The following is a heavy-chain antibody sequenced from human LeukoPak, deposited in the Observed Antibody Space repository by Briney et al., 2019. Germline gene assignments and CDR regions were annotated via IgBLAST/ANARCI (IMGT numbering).Heavy chain of an antibody. CDR3: ARVRPPVLLWFGEHFDY. CDR2: INSDGSST. J-gene: IGHJ4*02. Sequence: PGGSLRLSCAASGFTFSSYWMRWVRHAPGKGLVWVSRINSDGSSTSYADSVKGRFTISRDNAKNTLYLQMNSLRAEDTAVYYCARVRPPVLLWFGEHFDYWGQGTLVTVSS. D-gene: IGHD3-10*01. V-gene: IGHV3-74*01. CDR1: GFTFSSYW.